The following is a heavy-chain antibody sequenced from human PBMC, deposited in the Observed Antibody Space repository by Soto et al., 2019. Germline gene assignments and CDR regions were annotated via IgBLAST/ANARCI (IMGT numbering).Heavy chain of an antibody. CDR1: GYTLTELS. V-gene: IGHV1-24*01. CDR2: FDPEDGET. Sequence: ASVKVSCKVSGYTLTELSMHWVRQAPGKGLEWMGGFDPEDGETIYAQKFQGRVTMTEDTSTDTAYMELSSLRSEDTAVYYCASGSSTKRAFDSWGQGTMVTVAS. D-gene: IGHD2-2*01. J-gene: IGHJ3*02. CDR3: ASGSSTKRAFDS.